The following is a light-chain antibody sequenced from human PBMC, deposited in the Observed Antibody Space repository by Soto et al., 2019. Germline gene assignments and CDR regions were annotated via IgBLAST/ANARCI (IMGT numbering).Light chain of an antibody. Sequence: EIVLTQSPATLSLSPGERANLSCRASQSVGSYLTWYQQKPGQAPRLLIYETSKRATGIPARFSGSGSGTDFTLTISSLEPEDFAVYYCQQRSSWPRTFGQGTKVEIK. J-gene: IGKJ1*01. CDR3: QQRSSWPRT. CDR2: ETS. V-gene: IGKV3-11*01. CDR1: QSVGSY.